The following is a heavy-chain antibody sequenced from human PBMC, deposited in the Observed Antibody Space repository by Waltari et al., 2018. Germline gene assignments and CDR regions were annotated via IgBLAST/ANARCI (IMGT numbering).Heavy chain of an antibody. J-gene: IGHJ4*02. CDR3: AKTGFVSGLSSWYYSYFDY. D-gene: IGHD6-13*01. CDR2: ISGSGGST. CDR1: GFTFSSYA. V-gene: IGHV3-23*01. Sequence: EVQLLESGGGLVQPGGSLRLSCAASGFTFSSYAMSWVSQAPGKGREWVSAISGSGGSTYYADSVKGRFTISRDNSKNTLYLQMNSLRAEDTAVYYCAKTGFVSGLSSWYYSYFDYWGQGTLVTVSS.